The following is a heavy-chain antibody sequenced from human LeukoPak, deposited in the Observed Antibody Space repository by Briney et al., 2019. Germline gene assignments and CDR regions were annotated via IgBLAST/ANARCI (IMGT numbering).Heavy chain of an antibody. CDR3: ATDLPQIIAARY. Sequence: GASVKVSCKVSGYTLTELSMHWVRQAPGKGLEWMGGFDPEDGETIYAQKFQGRVTMTEDASTDTAYMELSSLRSEDTAVYYCATDLPQIIAARYWGQGTLVTVSS. D-gene: IGHD6-6*01. J-gene: IGHJ4*02. CDR2: FDPEDGET. CDR1: GYTLTELS. V-gene: IGHV1-24*01.